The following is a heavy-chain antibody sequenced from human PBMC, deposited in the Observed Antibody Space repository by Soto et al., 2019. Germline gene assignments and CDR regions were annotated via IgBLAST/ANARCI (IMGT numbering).Heavy chain of an antibody. V-gene: IGHV4-39*01. D-gene: IGHD4-4*01. J-gene: IGHJ4*02. CDR1: GGSISSSSYY. CDR2: IYYSGST. CDR3: ARRRTTDGRIFDY. Sequence: SETLSLTCTVSGGSISSSSYYWGWIRQPPGKGLEWIGSIYYSGSTYYNPSLKSRVTISVDTSKNQFSLKLSSVTAADTAVYYCARRRTTDGRIFDYWGQGTLVTVSS.